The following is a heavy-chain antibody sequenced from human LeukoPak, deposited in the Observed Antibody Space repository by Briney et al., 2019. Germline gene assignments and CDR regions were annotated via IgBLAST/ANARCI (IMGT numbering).Heavy chain of an antibody. CDR2: IYYSGST. J-gene: IGHJ4*02. D-gene: IGHD6-19*01. CDR3: AGRGIAVADYPY. V-gene: IGHV4-59*08. CDR1: GGSISSYY. Sequence: SETLSLTCTVSGGSISSYYWSWIRQPPGKGLEWIGYIYYSGSTNYNPSLKSRVTISVDSSKNQFSLKLISVTAADTAVYYCAGRGIAVADYPYWGQGTLVTVSS.